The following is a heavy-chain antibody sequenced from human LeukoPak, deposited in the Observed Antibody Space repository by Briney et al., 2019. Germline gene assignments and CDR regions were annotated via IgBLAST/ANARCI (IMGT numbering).Heavy chain of an antibody. CDR1: GGSISSYY. CDR2: IYYSGST. J-gene: IGHJ3*02. Sequence: SETLSLTCTVSGGSISSYYWSWIRQPPGKGLEWIGCIYYSGSTNYNPSLKSRVTISVDTSKNQLSLKLSSVTAADTAVYYCARESVVVRDAFDIWGQGTMVTVSS. V-gene: IGHV4-59*01. CDR3: ARESVVVRDAFDI. D-gene: IGHD2-15*01.